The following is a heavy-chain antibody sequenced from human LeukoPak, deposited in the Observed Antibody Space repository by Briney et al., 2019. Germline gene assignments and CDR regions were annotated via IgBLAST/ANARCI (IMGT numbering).Heavy chain of an antibody. D-gene: IGHD3-22*01. CDR3: ARDGYHYDSSGHRPFDY. J-gene: IGHJ4*02. CDR2: ISHSGST. CDR1: GDSISSSSW. Sequence: PSETLSLTCSVSGDSISSSSWWSWVRQPPGKGLEWIGEISHSGSTNYNPSLKSRVTMSVGTSKNQFSLKLSSVTAADTAVYYCARDGYHYDSSGHRPFDYWGQGTLVTVSS. V-gene: IGHV4-4*02.